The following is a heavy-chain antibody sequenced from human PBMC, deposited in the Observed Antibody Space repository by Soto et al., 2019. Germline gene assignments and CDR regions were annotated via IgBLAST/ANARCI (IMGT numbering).Heavy chain of an antibody. CDR2: IYWDDDK. Sequence: SGPTLVNPTQTLTLTCTFSGFSLSTSGVGVGWIRQPPGKALEWLALIYWDDDKRYSPSLKSRLTITKDTSKNQVVLTMTNMDPVDTATYYCAHFTHYYYDSSGYYLLDYWGQGTLVTVSS. CDR1: GFSLSTSGVG. V-gene: IGHV2-5*02. CDR3: AHFTHYYYDSSGYYLLDY. J-gene: IGHJ4*02. D-gene: IGHD3-22*01.